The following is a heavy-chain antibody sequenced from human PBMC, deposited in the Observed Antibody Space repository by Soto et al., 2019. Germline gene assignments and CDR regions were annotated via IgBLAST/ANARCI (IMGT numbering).Heavy chain of an antibody. CDR1: GFTFSSYG. Sequence: HPGGSLRLSCAASGFTFSSYGMHWVRQAPGKGLEWVAVIWYDGSNKYYADSVKGRFTISRDNSKNTLYLQMNSLRAEDTAVYYCARRSKRLRYGMDVWGQGTRVTVSS. CDR2: IWYDGSNK. CDR3: ARRSKRLRYGMDV. V-gene: IGHV3-33*01. J-gene: IGHJ6*02.